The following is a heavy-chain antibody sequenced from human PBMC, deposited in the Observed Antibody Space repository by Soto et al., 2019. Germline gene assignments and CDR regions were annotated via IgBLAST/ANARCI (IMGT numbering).Heavy chain of an antibody. CDR3: ARTRSFTLGFYYDGMDV. Sequence: GESLKISCQGSGYSFASYWIGWVRQMPGKDLEWMGIIYPGDSDTRCSPSFQGQVTISADKSLRTAYLQWTSLKASDTALYYCARTRSFTLGFYYDGMDVWGQGTTVTVSS. J-gene: IGHJ6*02. V-gene: IGHV5-51*01. D-gene: IGHD6-6*01. CDR1: GYSFASYW. CDR2: IYPGDSDT.